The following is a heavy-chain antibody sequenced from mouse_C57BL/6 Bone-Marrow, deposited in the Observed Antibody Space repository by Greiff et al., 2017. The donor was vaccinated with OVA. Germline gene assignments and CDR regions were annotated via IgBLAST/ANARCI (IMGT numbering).Heavy chain of an antibody. CDR1: GYTFTSYW. D-gene: IGHD1-1*01. Sequence: QVQLQQSGTELVKPGASVKLSCKASGYTFTSYWMHWVKQRPGQGLEWIGNINPSNGGTNYNEKFKSKATLTVDKSSSTAYMQLSSLTSEDSAVYYCARRTTVVADWYFDVWGTGTTVTVSS. CDR2: INPSNGGT. CDR3: ARRTTVVADWYFDV. V-gene: IGHV1-53*01. J-gene: IGHJ1*03.